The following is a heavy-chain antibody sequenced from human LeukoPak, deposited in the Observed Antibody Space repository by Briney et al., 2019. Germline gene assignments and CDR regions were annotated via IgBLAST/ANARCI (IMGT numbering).Heavy chain of an antibody. CDR3: AKEAKNWNYDWFDP. D-gene: IGHD1-7*01. CDR2: INGYGSST. Sequence: GGAPRLSSAASGFTFDDYAMHGGRQAPPGGVEWVSLINGYGSSTYYADPVKGRFPISRENSKNSLYLQMNSLRTEDAALYYCAKEAKNWNYDWFDPWGQGTLVTVSS. V-gene: IGHV3-43*02. J-gene: IGHJ5*02. CDR1: GFTFDDYA.